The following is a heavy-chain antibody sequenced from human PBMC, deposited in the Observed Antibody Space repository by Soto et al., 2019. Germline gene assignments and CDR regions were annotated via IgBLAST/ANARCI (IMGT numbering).Heavy chain of an antibody. CDR1: GDSVSSNSAA. CDR3: ATFISGGRGVDY. J-gene: IGHJ4*02. V-gene: IGHV6-1*01. CDR2: TYYRSEWYN. D-gene: IGHD3-10*01. Sequence: SQTLSLPCAISGDSVSSNSAAWTWIRQSPSRGLEWLGRTYYRSEWYNDYAVSVKSRIRINPDTSKNQFSLQLDSVTPDDTALYYCATFISGGRGVDYWGQGTLVTVSS.